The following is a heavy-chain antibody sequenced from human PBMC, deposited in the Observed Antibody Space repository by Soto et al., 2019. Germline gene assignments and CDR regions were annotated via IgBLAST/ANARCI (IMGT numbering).Heavy chain of an antibody. J-gene: IGHJ6*03. V-gene: IGHV4-59*08. D-gene: IGHD3-3*01. CDR2: IYYSGST. Sequence: SETLSLTCTVSGGSISSYYWSWIRQPPGKGLEWIRYIYYSGSTNYNPSLKSRVTISVDTSKNQFSLKLSSVTAADTAVFYCARQYYDFWSGPPYYMDVWGKGTTVTVSS. CDR3: ARQYYDFWSGPPYYMDV. CDR1: GGSISSYY.